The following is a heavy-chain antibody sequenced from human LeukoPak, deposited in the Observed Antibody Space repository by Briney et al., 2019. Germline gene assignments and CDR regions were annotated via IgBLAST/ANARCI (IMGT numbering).Heavy chain of an antibody. V-gene: IGHV4-59*01. J-gene: IGHJ4*02. Sequence: PSETLSLTCTVSGGSISRYYWSWIRQPPGKGLEWIGYIYYSGSTNYNPSLKSRVTISVDTSKNQFSLKLSSVTAADTAVYYCARLDYYDSSGYYFDYWGQGTLVTVSS. CDR1: GGSISRYY. CDR3: ARLDYYDSSGYYFDY. CDR2: IYYSGST. D-gene: IGHD3-22*01.